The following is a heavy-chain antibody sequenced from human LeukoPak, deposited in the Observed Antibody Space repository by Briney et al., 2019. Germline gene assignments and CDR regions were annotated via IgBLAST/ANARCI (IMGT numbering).Heavy chain of an antibody. D-gene: IGHD3-9*01. CDR1: GYTLTELS. V-gene: IGHV1-24*01. J-gene: IGHJ6*02. CDR3: ARDRFDILTGYWNPGGMDV. CDR2: FDPEDGET. Sequence: GASVKVSCKVSGYTLTELSMHWVRQAPGKGLEWMGGFDPEDGETIYAQKFQGRVTMTRDTSTSTVYMELSSLRSEDTAVYYCARDRFDILTGYWNPGGMDVWGQGTTVTVSS.